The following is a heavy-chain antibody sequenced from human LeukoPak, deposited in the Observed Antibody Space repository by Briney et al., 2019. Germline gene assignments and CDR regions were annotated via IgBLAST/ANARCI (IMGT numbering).Heavy chain of an antibody. V-gene: IGHV4-34*01. D-gene: IGHD1-26*01. CDR3: ASGSYAIGYY. CDR1: GGSFSGYY. J-gene: IGHJ4*02. Sequence: SETLSLTCAVYGGSFSGYYWSWIRQPPGKGLEWIGEINHSGSTNYNPSLKSRVTISVDTSKNQFSLKLSSVTAADTAVYYCASGSYAIGYYWGREPWSPSPQ. CDR2: INHSGST.